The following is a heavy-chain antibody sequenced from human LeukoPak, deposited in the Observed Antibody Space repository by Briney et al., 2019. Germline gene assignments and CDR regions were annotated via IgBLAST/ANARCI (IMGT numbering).Heavy chain of an antibody. Sequence: SETLSLTCTVSGGSISSYYWSWIRQPPGKGLEWIGYIYYSGSTNCNPSLKSRVTISVDTSKNQFSLKLSSVTAADTAVYYCARGSCSGGTCYLFGPWGQGTLVTVSS. V-gene: IGHV4-59*01. D-gene: IGHD2-15*01. CDR2: IYYSGST. CDR1: GGSISSYY. J-gene: IGHJ5*02. CDR3: ARGSCSGGTCYLFGP.